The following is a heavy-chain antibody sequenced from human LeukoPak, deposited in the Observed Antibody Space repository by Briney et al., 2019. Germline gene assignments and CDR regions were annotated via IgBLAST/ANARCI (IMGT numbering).Heavy chain of an antibody. CDR1: GFPISSYW. J-gene: IGHJ3*02. CDR2: IKHDSSET. V-gene: IGHV3-7*01. Sequence: PGGSVRLSCAASGFPISSYWMSWVRQVPGKGLESVAHIKHDSSETHYVDTVRGRFIISRDNAKNSLYLQMNSLRVEDTAVYHCARGPTDFDASDIWGHGTLVTVSS. CDR3: ARGPTDFDASDI.